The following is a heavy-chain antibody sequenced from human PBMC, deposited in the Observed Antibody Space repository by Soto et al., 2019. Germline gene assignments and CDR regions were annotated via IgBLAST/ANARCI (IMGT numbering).Heavy chain of an antibody. D-gene: IGHD6-19*01. V-gene: IGHV1-69*12. CDR2: IIPIFGTV. J-gene: IGHJ6*02. CDR3: AKGAVAGTPTSYYYYGMDV. Sequence: QVQLLQSGAEVKKPGSSVRVSCEASGGTFRTYAISWVRQAPGQGLEWMGEIIPIFGTVNYAQKFQGRVTSTAAESTTTVYMDLRSLRSADTAVYYCAKGAVAGTPTSYYYYGMDVWGQGTTVTVSS. CDR1: GGTFRTYA.